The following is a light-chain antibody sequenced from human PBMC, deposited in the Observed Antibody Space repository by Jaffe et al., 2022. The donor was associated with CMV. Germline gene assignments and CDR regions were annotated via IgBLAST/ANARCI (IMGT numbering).Light chain of an antibody. CDR2: SNN. V-gene: IGLV1-40*01. CDR3: HSYDNTLSAEV. CDR1: SSNIGAGYD. Sequence: QSVLTQPPSLSGAPGQRVTISCTGRSSNIGAGYDVHWYQQLPGTAPKLLIYSNNYRPSGVPDRFSGSKSDTSASLTITGLQAEDEADYYCHSYDNTLSAEVFGGGTRLTVL. J-gene: IGLJ2*01.